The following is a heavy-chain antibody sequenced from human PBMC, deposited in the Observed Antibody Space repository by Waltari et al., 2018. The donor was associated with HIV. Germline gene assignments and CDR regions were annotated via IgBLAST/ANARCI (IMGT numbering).Heavy chain of an antibody. CDR3: ARTLGFGSSSY. CDR1: GGTVNSYY. J-gene: IGHJ4*02. D-gene: IGHD6-6*01. Sequence: RLQESGPRLVKPSATLSLTCRSSGGTVNSYYWSWIRLPAGKGLEWIGRIYPDGGTNYSPSLKSRVTMSINKSKNQFSLNLNSVTAADTAVYYCARTLGFGSSSYWGRGTLVTVSS. CDR2: IYPDGGT. V-gene: IGHV4-4*07.